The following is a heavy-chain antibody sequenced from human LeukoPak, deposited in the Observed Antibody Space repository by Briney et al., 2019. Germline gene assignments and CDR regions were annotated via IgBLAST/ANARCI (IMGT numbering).Heavy chain of an antibody. CDR3: ARVGVRYYDSSGYSPTGYFQH. CDR2: INAGNGNT. V-gene: IGHV1-3*01. J-gene: IGHJ1*01. Sequence: GASVKVSCKASGYTFTSYAMHWVRQAPGQRLEWMGWINAGNGNTKYSQKFQGRVTITRDTSASTAYMELSSLRSEDTAVYYCARVGVRYYDSSGYSPTGYFQHWGQGTLVTVSS. D-gene: IGHD3-22*01. CDR1: GYTFTSYA.